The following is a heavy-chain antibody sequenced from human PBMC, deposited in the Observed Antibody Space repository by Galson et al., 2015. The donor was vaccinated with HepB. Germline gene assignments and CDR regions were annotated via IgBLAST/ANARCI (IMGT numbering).Heavy chain of an antibody. Sequence: SVKVSCKASGGTFSSYAISWVRQAPGQGLEWMGGIIPIFGIANYAQKFQGRVTITADESTSTAYMELSSLRSEDTAVYYCVRDGHPQYSYGLRSISHVDYWCQGTLVTVSS. CDR3: VRDGHPQYSYGLRSISHVDY. CDR1: GGTFSSYA. D-gene: IGHD5-18*01. V-gene: IGHV1-69*13. CDR2: IIPIFGIA. J-gene: IGHJ4*02.